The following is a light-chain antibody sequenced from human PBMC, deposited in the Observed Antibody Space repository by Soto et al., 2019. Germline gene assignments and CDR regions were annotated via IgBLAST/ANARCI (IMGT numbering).Light chain of an antibody. CDR2: AAS. Sequence: DIQMTQSPSSLSASVGDRVTISCRASQSISSYVNWFQQKPGKVPKVLIYAASSLQSGVPSRFSGSGSGTDFTFTISSLQPEDFATYSCLQYYNVPITFGQGTRLEIK. CDR3: LQYYNVPIT. J-gene: IGKJ5*01. V-gene: IGKV1-39*01. CDR1: QSISSY.